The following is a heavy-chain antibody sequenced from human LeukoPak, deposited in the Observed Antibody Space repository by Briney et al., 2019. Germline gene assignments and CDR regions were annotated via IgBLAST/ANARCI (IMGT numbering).Heavy chain of an antibody. D-gene: IGHD3-10*01. J-gene: IGHJ4*02. V-gene: IGHV4-4*07. CDR3: ARVHIVTGTYFDS. CDR2: IYSSGFT. CDR1: GDSMSGYC. Sequence: PSETLSLTCTISGDSMSGYCWSWLRQPAGKELEWIGRIYSSGFTEYNLSLDGRVTMSIETSKNQFSLMLDSVTAADTATYYCARVHIVTGTYFDSWGQGALVTVSS.